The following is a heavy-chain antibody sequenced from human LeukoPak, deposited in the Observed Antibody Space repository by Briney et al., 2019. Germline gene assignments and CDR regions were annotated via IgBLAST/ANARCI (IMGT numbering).Heavy chain of an antibody. CDR1: GFTFSSYD. CDR2: ISSSGSTI. CDR3: VQDLWYGEYEY. V-gene: IGHV3-48*01. D-gene: IGHD3-10*01. J-gene: IGHJ4*02. Sequence: GGSLRLSCAGSGFTFSSYDMNWVRQAPGKGLEWVSYISSSGSTIYYADSVKGRFTISRDNSKNTLYLQMNSLRGEDTATYYCVQDLWYGEYEYWGQGTLVTVSS.